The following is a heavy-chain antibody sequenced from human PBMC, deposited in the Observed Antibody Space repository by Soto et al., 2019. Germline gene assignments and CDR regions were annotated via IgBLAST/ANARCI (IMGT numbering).Heavy chain of an antibody. V-gene: IGHV1-8*01. CDR3: ARVKHATYYYYYYMDV. Sequence: ASVKVSCKASGYTFTSYDINRVRQATGQGLEWMGWMNPNSGNTGYAQKFQGRVTMTRNTSISTAYMELSSLRSEDTAVYYCARVKHATYYYYYYMDVWGKGTTVTVSS. D-gene: IGHD2-15*01. J-gene: IGHJ6*03. CDR1: GYTFTSYD. CDR2: MNPNSGNT.